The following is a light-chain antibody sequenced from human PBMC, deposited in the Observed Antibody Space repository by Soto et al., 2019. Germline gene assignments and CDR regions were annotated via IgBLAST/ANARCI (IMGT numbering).Light chain of an antibody. Sequence: EIVMTQSPATLSVSPGERATLSCRASQSVSSNLAWYQQKPGQAPRLLIYGASTRATGIPARFSGSGSGTEFTLTFSSLQSEDFAVYFCQQYNNWIMFTFGQGTKLEIK. J-gene: IGKJ2*01. CDR3: QQYNNWIMFT. CDR2: GAS. V-gene: IGKV3-15*01. CDR1: QSVSSN.